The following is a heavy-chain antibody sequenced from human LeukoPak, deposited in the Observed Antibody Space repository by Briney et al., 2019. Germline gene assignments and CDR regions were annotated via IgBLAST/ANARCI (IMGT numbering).Heavy chain of an antibody. Sequence: GGSLRLSCAASGFTFSSYWMSWVRQAPGKGLEWVANIKQDGSEKYYVDSVKGRFTISRDNSKNTLYLQMNSLRAEDTAVYYCARGGDSSSSRYYFDYWGQGTLVTVSS. V-gene: IGHV3-7*01. CDR2: IKQDGSEK. J-gene: IGHJ4*02. D-gene: IGHD6-6*01. CDR3: ARGGDSSSSRYYFDY. CDR1: GFTFSSYW.